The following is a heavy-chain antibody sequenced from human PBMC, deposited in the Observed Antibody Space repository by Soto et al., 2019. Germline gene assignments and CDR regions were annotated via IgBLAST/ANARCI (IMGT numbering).Heavy chain of an antibody. CDR3: ARERGDSHWIDP. V-gene: IGHV4-61*01. CDR2: VENSGST. J-gene: IGHJ5*02. Sequence: SETLSLTCSVSGGSVSSESYYWSWIRQTPGKGLEWIGNVENSGSTKYNPSLKSRVTISVDTSKNQFSLKLSSVTGADTAVYYCARERGDSHWIDPWGQGTLVTVSS. CDR1: GGSVSSESYY. D-gene: IGHD2-21*01.